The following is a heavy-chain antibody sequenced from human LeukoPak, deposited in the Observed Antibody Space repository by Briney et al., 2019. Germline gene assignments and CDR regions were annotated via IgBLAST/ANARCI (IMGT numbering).Heavy chain of an antibody. J-gene: IGHJ3*02. CDR1: EYTFTGYY. V-gene: IGHV1-2*02. CDR3: ARAPPEIEDAFDI. D-gene: IGHD2-21*01. Sequence: ASVKVSCKASEYTFTGYYMQWVRQAPGQGLEWMGWINPNGGGTNYAQKFQGRVTMTRDTSISTAYMELSRLRSDDTAVYYCARAPPEIEDAFDIWGQGTMVTVSS. CDR2: INPNGGGT.